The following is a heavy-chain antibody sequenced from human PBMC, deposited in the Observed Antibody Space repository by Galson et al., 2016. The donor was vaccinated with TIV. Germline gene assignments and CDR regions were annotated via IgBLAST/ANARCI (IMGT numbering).Heavy chain of an antibody. CDR2: IDWDDDK. D-gene: IGHD3-3*01. CDR1: GFSLSTYGMS. J-gene: IGHJ4*02. V-gene: IGHV2-70*17. Sequence: PALVTPTQTLTLTCTFSGFSLSTYGMSVGWIRQPPGKALEWLARIDWDDDKFYNSSLKTRLTISKDISRNQVVLTMTNMDPVETATYYCARAPISIFGLATSYYFDYCGQGTLVTVSS. CDR3: ARAPISIFGLATSYYFDY.